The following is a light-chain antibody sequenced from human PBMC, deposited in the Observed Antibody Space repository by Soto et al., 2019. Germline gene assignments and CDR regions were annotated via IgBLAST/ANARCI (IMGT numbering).Light chain of an antibody. CDR3: AAYTTRTTYV. Sequence: QSALTQPASVSGSPGQSITISCTGTSSDVGSYNRVSWYQQPPGTAPKLRIYGVSNRPSGVPDRFSGSKSGNTASLTISGLQAEDEADYYCAAYTTRTTYVFGTGTKLTVL. CDR1: SSDVGSYNR. J-gene: IGLJ1*01. V-gene: IGLV2-18*02. CDR2: GVS.